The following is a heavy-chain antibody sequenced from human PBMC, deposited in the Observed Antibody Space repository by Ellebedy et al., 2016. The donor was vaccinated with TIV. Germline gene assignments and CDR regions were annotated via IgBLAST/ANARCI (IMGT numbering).Heavy chain of an antibody. CDR1: GGSFSKNA. V-gene: IGHV1-69*13. J-gene: IGHJ4*02. D-gene: IGHD3-22*01. Sequence: AASVKVSCKASGGSFSKNAVTWVRQAPGQGLEWMGGIIPISDSANYAHQFQGRVTIIADRSTSTATLELSSLRSDDTAVYYCAAPSFYGTMILHWGQGTLVTVSS. CDR2: IIPISDSA. CDR3: AAPSFYGTMILH.